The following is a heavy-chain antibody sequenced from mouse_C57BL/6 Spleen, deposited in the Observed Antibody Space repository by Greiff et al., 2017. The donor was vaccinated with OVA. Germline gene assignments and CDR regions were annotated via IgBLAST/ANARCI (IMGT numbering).Heavy chain of an antibody. Sequence: EVKLMESGGGLVQPGGSLKLSCAASGFTFSDYYMYWVRQTPEKRLEWVAYISNGGGSTYYPDTVKGRFTISRDNAKNTLYLQMSRLKSEDTAMYYCARQVVDGYFDYWGQGTTLTVSS. CDR3: ARQVVDGYFDY. V-gene: IGHV5-12*01. J-gene: IGHJ2*01. D-gene: IGHD1-1*02. CDR1: GFTFSDYY. CDR2: ISNGGGST.